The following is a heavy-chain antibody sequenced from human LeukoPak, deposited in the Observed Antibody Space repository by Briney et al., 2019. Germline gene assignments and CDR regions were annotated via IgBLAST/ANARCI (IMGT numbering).Heavy chain of an antibody. V-gene: IGHV4-59*01. CDR1: GGSSNGYF. D-gene: IGHD5-24*01. J-gene: IGHJ4*02. Sequence: SETLSLTCSVSGGSSNGYFWSWLRQSPGKGLEWIGYMFYTGITDYNPSLKSRVTISLDTSKHQVSLELSSVTAADTAIYYCARETRVEMAAITYYYFDYWGQGTLVTVSS. CDR2: MFYTGIT. CDR3: ARETRVEMAAITYYYFDY.